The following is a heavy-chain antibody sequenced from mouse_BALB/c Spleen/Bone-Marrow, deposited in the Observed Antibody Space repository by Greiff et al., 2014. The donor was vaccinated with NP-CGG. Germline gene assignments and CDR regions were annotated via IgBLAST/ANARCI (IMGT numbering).Heavy chain of an antibody. CDR2: ISPGNGDI. J-gene: IGHJ1*01. CDR3: KRSRYGYWYFDV. Sequence: QVQLQQSDAELVKPGASVKISCKASGYTFTDQSIHWVKQKPEQGLEWIGYISPGNGDIKYNEKFKGKATMTADKSSSTAYMQLNSLTSEDSAVYVCKRSRYGYWYFDVWGAGTTVTVSS. V-gene: IGHV1S53*02. D-gene: IGHD2-10*02. CDR1: GYTFTDQS.